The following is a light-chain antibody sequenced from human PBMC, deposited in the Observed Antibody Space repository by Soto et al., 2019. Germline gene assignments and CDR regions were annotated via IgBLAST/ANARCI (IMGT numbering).Light chain of an antibody. V-gene: IGKV1-5*03. CDR3: QQFGAGSPWT. CDR1: QSISTW. CDR2: KAS. Sequence: DIQVTQSPSTLSASVGDRVTITCRASQSISTWLAWFQQKPGRAPKVLISKASTLESGVPSRFSGDGPGTEFTLTISSLQTDDLATYYCQQFGAGSPWTFGQGTKVELK. J-gene: IGKJ1*01.